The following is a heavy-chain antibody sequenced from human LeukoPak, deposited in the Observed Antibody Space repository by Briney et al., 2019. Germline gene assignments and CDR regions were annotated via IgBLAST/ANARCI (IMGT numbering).Heavy chain of an antibody. V-gene: IGHV1-18*01. CDR2: ISAYNGNT. CDR1: GYTFTSYG. Sequence: ASVKVSCKASGYTFTSYGISWVRQAPGQGLEWMGWISAYNGNTNYAQKLQGRVTMTTDTSTSTAYMELSRLRSDDTAVYYCARLVPAANYYYYGMDVWGQGTTVTVSS. D-gene: IGHD2-2*01. J-gene: IGHJ6*02. CDR3: ARLVPAANYYYYGMDV.